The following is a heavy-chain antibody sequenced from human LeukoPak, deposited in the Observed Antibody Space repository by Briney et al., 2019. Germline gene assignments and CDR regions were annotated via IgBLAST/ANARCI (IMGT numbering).Heavy chain of an antibody. Sequence: GGSLRLSCAASGSTFSSYEMKWVRQAPGKGLEWVSYISSSASTKYYADSVKGGFTISRDNAKNSLYLQMNSLRAEDTAVYYCARGAMAGPFDYWGQGTLVIVSS. CDR3: ARGAMAGPFDY. CDR2: ISSSASTK. J-gene: IGHJ4*02. V-gene: IGHV3-48*03. CDR1: GSTFSSYE. D-gene: IGHD5-18*01.